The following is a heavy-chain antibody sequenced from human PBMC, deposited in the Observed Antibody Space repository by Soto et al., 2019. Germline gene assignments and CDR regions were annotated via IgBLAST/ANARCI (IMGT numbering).Heavy chain of an antibody. J-gene: IGHJ4*02. D-gene: IGHD2-15*01. CDR3: ARANVGPPGGGSWTMPFDF. CDR1: GGSVSNYY. CDR2: IYTGGST. V-gene: IGHV4-4*07. Sequence: QVQLQESGPGLVKPSETLSLTCSVSGGSVSNYYWSWFRQPAGKGLEWIWRIYTGGSTNYNPSLKSRVTLSVDTSKNQFSLRLTSVTAADTAVCYCARANVGPPGGGSWTMPFDFWGQGTLVTVSS.